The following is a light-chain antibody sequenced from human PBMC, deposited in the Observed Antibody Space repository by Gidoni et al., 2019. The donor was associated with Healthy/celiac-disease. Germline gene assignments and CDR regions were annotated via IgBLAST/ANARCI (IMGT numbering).Light chain of an antibody. J-gene: IGKJ1*01. CDR2: GAS. CDR3: QQYNNWPWT. CDR1: QSVSSN. Sequence: EIVMTQSPATLSVSPGERATLSCRASQSVSSNLAWYQQKPGQAPRLLIYGASTRATGIPARFSVSGSGTEFTLTIGSLQSEDFAVYYCQQYNNWPWTFGQGTKVEIK. V-gene: IGKV3-15*01.